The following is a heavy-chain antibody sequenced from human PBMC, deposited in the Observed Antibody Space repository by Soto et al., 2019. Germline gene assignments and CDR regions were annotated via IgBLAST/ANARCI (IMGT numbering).Heavy chain of an antibody. J-gene: IGHJ4*02. CDR2: IYYSGST. CDR3: ARAEDIGNPFDY. D-gene: IGHD2-15*01. V-gene: IGHV4-31*03. Sequence: QVQLQESGPGLVKPSQTLSLTCTVSGGSISSGGYYWSWIRQHPGKGLEWIGYIYYSGSTYYNPSLKSRVTISGDTSKNPFSLKLSSVTAADTAVYYCARAEDIGNPFDYWGQGTLVTVSS. CDR1: GGSISSGGYY.